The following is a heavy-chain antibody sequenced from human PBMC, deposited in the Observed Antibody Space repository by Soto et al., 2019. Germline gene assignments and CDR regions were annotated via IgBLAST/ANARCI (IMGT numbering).Heavy chain of an antibody. Sequence: SETLSLTCTGSGDSVSNYYWSWIRQPAGRGLEWIGRVFSSGATNYNPSLNGRVTMSVDTSRNQISLRLTSVTAADTAIYYRTKGPNWNYYYFAVGVWGQGTAVTVSS. CDR1: GDSVSNYY. CDR2: VFSSGAT. V-gene: IGHV4-4*07. CDR3: TKGPNWNYYYFAVGV. D-gene: IGHD1-20*01. J-gene: IGHJ6*02.